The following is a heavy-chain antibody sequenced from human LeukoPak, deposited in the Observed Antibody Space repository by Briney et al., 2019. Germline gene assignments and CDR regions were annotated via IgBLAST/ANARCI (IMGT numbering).Heavy chain of an antibody. D-gene: IGHD3-3*01. CDR3: AKEGYYDFWSGYYTEIYYYYYMDV. J-gene: IGHJ6*03. CDR1: GGSITSYY. CDR2: IYITGST. V-gene: IGHV4-4*07. Sequence: SETLSLTCTVSGGSITSYYWSWIRQSAGKGLEWIGRIYITGSTTHNPSLKSRVTMSLDTSKNQFSLKLSSVTAADTAVYYCAKEGYYDFWSGYYTEIYYYYYMDVWGKGTTVTVSS.